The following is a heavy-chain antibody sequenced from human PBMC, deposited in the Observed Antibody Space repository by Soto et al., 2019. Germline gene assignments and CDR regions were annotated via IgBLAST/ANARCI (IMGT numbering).Heavy chain of an antibody. Sequence: ASVKVSCKASGYTFTIYYINWVRQATGQGLEWMGWMNPNSGNTGYAQKFQGRVTMTRNTSISTAYMELSSLRSEDTAVYYCARGRYYNFWSGYYFYMDVWGKGTTVTVSS. J-gene: IGHJ6*03. V-gene: IGHV1-8*01. CDR1: GYTFTIYY. D-gene: IGHD3-3*01. CDR2: MNPNSGNT. CDR3: ARGRYYNFWSGYYFYMDV.